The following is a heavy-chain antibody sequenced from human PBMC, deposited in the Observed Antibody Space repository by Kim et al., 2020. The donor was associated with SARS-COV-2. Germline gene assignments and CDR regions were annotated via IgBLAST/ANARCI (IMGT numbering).Heavy chain of an antibody. D-gene: IGHD3-16*01. CDR1: GFTFSDYS. J-gene: IGHJ4*02. V-gene: IGHV3-21*01. CDR3: ARDLGRDGPEVHPDY. Sequence: GGSLRLSRAASGFTFSDYSMNWVRQAPGKGLEWISSISSGSSYIFYADSVKGRFTISRDNAKNSLYLQMNSLRPEDTAVYYCARDLGRDGPEVHPDYWAQGTLVTVSS. CDR2: ISSGSSYI.